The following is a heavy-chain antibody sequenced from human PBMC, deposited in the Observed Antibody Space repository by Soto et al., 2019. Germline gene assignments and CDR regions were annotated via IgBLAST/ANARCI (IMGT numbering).Heavy chain of an antibody. CDR3: AREGFLEWLLGERYYYGMDV. J-gene: IGHJ6*02. V-gene: IGHV3-33*01. D-gene: IGHD3-3*01. CDR2: IWYDGSNK. CDR1: GFTFSSYG. Sequence: GGSLRLSCAASGFTFSSYGMHWVRQAPGKGLEWVAVIWYDGSNKYYADSVKGRFTISRDNSKNTLYLQMNSLRAEDTAVYYCAREGFLEWLLGERYYYGMDVWGQGTTVTVSS.